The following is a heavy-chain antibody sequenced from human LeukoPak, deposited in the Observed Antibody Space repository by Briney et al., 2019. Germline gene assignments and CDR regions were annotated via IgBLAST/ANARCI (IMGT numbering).Heavy chain of an antibody. D-gene: IGHD6-13*01. V-gene: IGHV3-7*01. CDR2: IKEDGSEK. CDR3: ASGRQLGY. CDR1: GFTFSNYW. J-gene: IGHJ4*02. Sequence: PGGSLSLSCAASGFTFSNYWMSWVRQAPGKGLGGVANIKEDGSEKYYVDSVKGRFTISRDNARNSLYLQMNSLRAEDTAVYYCASGRQLGYWGQGTLVTVSS.